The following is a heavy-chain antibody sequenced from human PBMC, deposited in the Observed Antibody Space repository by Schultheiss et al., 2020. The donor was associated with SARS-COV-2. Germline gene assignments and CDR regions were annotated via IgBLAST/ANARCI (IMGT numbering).Heavy chain of an antibody. D-gene: IGHD6-19*01. V-gene: IGHV4-59*12. CDR2: IYYSGST. Sequence: SETLSLTCTVSGGSISSYYWSWIRQPPGKGLEWIGYIYYSGSTNYNPSLKSRVTMSVDTSKNQFSLKLSSVTAADTAVYYCARSSGWLSPFDYWGQGTLVTVSS. J-gene: IGHJ4*02. CDR1: GGSISSYY. CDR3: ARSSGWLSPFDY.